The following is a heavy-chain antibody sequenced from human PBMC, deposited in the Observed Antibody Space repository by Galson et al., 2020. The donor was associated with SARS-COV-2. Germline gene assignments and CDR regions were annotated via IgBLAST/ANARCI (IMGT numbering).Heavy chain of an antibody. CDR3: ARGAGAWFGGLLDY. V-gene: IGHV7-4-1*02. CDR1: GYIFNNYA. CDR2: INTNTGNP. Sequence: ASVTVSCKASGYIFNNYALNWVRQAPGQGLEWMAWINTNTGNPTYAQGFPGRFAFSLNTSISTAYLQISRLKAEDTAIYYCARGAGAWFGGLLDYWGQGTLVTVSS. D-gene: IGHD3-10*01. J-gene: IGHJ4*02.